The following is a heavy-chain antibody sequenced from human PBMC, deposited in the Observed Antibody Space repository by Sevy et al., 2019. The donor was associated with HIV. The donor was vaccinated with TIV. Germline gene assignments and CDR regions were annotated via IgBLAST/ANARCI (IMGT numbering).Heavy chain of an antibody. CDR3: AREECTQPFDS. CDR1: GFTFANYS. V-gene: IGHV3-23*01. CDR2: FSLGCGRI. J-gene: IGHJ4*02. Sequence: GGSLRLSCAASGFTFANYSMSWVRQAPGKGLEWVSTFSLGCGRINYAASVKGRFTISRDDSKNTLFLQMNSLRAEDTAAYFCAREECTQPFDSWGQGTLVTVSS. D-gene: IGHD3-3*01.